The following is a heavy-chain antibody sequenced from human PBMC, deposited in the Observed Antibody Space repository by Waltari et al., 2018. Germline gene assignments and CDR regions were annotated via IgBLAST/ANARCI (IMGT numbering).Heavy chain of an antibody. D-gene: IGHD6-13*01. CDR2: VAPEDGQT. V-gene: IGHV1-69-2*01. CDR1: GDTFTDYY. J-gene: IGHJ2*01. Sequence: EVQVVQSGAEGKKPGATVKISCKVSGDTFTDYYMHWVQQAPGKGLEWMGRVAPEDGQTLYAENFHSRVPITPHTSTDPAYMELSSLRSEDTAVYYFATDPLAAAGTDWSFALWRRGTLVTVSS. CDR3: ATDPLAAAGTDWSFAL.